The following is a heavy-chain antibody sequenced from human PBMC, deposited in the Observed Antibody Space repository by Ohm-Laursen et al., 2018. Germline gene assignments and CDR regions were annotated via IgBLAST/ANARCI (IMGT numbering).Heavy chain of an antibody. Sequence: GSLRLSCAASGFTFSSYSMNWVRQAPGKGLEWVSSISSSSSYIYYADSVKGRFTISRDNAKNSLYLQMSSLRAEDTAFYYCAKDIGTGIDWYFGLWGRGTLVSVSS. D-gene: IGHD3/OR15-3a*01. J-gene: IGHJ2*01. CDR3: AKDIGTGIDWYFGL. V-gene: IGHV3-21*04. CDR2: ISSSSSYI. CDR1: GFTFSSYS.